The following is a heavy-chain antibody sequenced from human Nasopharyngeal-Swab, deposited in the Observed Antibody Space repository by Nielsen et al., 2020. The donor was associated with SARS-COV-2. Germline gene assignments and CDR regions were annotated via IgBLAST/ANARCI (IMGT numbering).Heavy chain of an antibody. CDR2: IIPIFGTA. CDR3: ARSGYSSSWYQHSYYYYGMDV. V-gene: IGHV1-69*13. D-gene: IGHD6-13*01. Sequence: SVKVSCKASGGTFSSYAISWVRQAPGQALEWMGGIIPIFGTANYAQKFQGRVTITADESTSTAYMELSSLRSEDTAVYYCARSGYSSSWYQHSYYYYGMDVWGQGTTVTVSS. CDR1: GGTFSSYA. J-gene: IGHJ6*02.